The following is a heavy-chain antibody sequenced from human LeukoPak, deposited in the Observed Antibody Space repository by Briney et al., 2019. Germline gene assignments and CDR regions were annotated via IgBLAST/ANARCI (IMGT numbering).Heavy chain of an antibody. J-gene: IGHJ4*02. CDR3: ATSKYSGSY. CDR2: ISGSGGRI. CDR1: GFTFSNYA. Sequence: GGSLRLSCAASGFTFSNYAMSWVRQGPGMGLEWVSSISGSGGRIYYADSVKGRFTISRDNSKNTLYLQMNSLRAEDTAVYYCATSKYSGSYWGQGTLVTVSS. V-gene: IGHV3-23*01. D-gene: IGHD1-26*01.